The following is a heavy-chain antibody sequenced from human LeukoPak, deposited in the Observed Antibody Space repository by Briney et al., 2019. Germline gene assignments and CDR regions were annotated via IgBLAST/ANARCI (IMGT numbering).Heavy chain of an antibody. CDR2: INTNTGNP. CDR1: GYTFTNFV. D-gene: IGHD6-13*01. Sequence: ASVKVSCKASGYTFTNFVINWVRQAPGQGLEWMGWINTNTGNPTYAQGFTGRFVFSLDTSVSTAYLQISSLKAEDTAVYYCAREAYSSSWYYFDYWGQGTLVTVSS. CDR3: AREAYSSSWYYFDY. J-gene: IGHJ4*02. V-gene: IGHV7-4-1*02.